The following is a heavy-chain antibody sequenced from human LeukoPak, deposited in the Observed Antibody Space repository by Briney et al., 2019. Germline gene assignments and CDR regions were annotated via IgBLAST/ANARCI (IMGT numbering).Heavy chain of an antibody. J-gene: IGHJ3*02. V-gene: IGHV3-74*01. CDR2: INSDGSST. Sequence: GGSLRLSCAASGFTFSAYWMNWVRQAPGKGLVWVSRINSDGSSTSYADSVKGRFTISRDNAKNTLYLQMNSLRAEDTAVYYCARDHGSGSYYSAFDIWGQGTMVTVSS. CDR3: ARDHGSGSYYSAFDI. D-gene: IGHD3-10*01. CDR1: GFTFSAYW.